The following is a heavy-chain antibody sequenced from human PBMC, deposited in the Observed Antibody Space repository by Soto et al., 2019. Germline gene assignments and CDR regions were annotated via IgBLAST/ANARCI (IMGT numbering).Heavy chain of an antibody. D-gene: IGHD3-16*01. CDR3: ARGPQGAGTNDY. J-gene: IGHJ4*02. Sequence: QVQLQQWGAGLLKPSETLSLTCAVYGGSFSGYYWSWIRQPPGKGLEWIGEINHSGSTNYNPSLKSRVTISIDTSKNQFSLKLSSVTAADTAVYYCARGPQGAGTNDYWGQGTLVTVSS. CDR2: INHSGST. CDR1: GGSFSGYY. V-gene: IGHV4-34*02.